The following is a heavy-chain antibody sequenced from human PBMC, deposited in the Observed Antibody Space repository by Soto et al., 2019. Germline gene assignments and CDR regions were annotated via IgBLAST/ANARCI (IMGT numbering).Heavy chain of an antibody. CDR1: GGSISSYY. Sequence: SETLSLTCTVSGGSISSYYWSWIRQPPGKGLEWIGYIYHSGSTYYNPSLKSRVTISVDRSKNQFSLKLSSVTAADTAVYYCARGMTTVTTFEYWGQGTLVTVSS. V-gene: IGHV4-59*12. J-gene: IGHJ4*02. D-gene: IGHD4-17*01. CDR2: IYHSGST. CDR3: ARGMTTVTTFEY.